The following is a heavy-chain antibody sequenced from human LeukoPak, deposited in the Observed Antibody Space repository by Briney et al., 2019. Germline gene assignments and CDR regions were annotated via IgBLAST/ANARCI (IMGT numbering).Heavy chain of an antibody. CDR2: IYYSGST. CDR3: ARAEGQQLVLWFDP. D-gene: IGHD6-13*01. J-gene: IGHJ5*02. Sequence: SETLSLTCTVSGGSISSGSYYWSWIRQPPGKGLEWIGYIYYSGSTYYNPSLKSRVTISVDTSKNQFSLKLSSVTAADTAVYYCARAEGQQLVLWFDPWGQGTLVTVSS. V-gene: IGHV4-30-4*08. CDR1: GGSISSGSYY.